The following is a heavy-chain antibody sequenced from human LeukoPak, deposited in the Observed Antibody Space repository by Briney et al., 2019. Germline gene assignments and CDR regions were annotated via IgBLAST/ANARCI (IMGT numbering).Heavy chain of an antibody. CDR1: GGTFSSYA. D-gene: IGHD2-21*02. Sequence: ASVKVSCKASGGTFSSYAIRWVRQAPGQGLEWMGGIIPIFGTANYAQKFQGRATIPVDKSTSTAYMELSSLRSEDTAVYYCAKGLAYCGGDCYFYYFDYWGQGTLVTVSS. CDR2: IIPIFGTA. V-gene: IGHV1-69*06. CDR3: AKGLAYCGGDCYFYYFDY. J-gene: IGHJ4*02.